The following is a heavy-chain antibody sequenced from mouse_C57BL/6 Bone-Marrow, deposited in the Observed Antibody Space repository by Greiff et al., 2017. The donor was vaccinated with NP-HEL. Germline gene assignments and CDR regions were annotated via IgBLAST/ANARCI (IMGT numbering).Heavy chain of an antibody. V-gene: IGHV1-15*01. J-gene: IGHJ2*01. CDR2: IDPETGGT. CDR1: GYTFTDYE. Sequence: QVQLQQSGAELVRPGASVTLSCKASGYTFTDYEMHWVKQTPVHGLEWIGAIDPETGGTAYNQKFKGKAIPTADKSSSTAYMELRSLTSEDSAVYYCTRDYYGSSPLDYWGQGTTLTVSS. CDR3: TRDYYGSSPLDY. D-gene: IGHD1-1*01.